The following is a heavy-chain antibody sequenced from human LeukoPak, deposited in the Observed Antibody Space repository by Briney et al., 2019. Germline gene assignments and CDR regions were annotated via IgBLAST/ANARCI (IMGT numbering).Heavy chain of an antibody. V-gene: IGHV3-53*01. J-gene: IGHJ4*02. Sequence: PRGSLRLSSAAPRFTASSNSMRSVRHAPREGLGRGSVIYRGGSTYLGDSVKGRFSISRDNSKNTLYLQMNSLRAEDTAVYYCARVGYYDIGRVTEEEYFSYWGQGTLVTVSS. CDR3: ARVGYYDIGRVTEEEYFSY. CDR2: IYRGGST. D-gene: IGHD3-22*01. CDR1: RFTASSNS.